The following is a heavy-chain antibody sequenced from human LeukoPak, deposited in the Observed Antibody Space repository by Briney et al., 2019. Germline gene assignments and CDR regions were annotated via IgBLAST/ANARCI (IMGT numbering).Heavy chain of an antibody. V-gene: IGHV4-59*08. J-gene: IGHJ4*02. CDR3: ARHRGSGSPYFDY. CDR1: GDSIIHYY. D-gene: IGHD3-10*01. Sequence: PSETLSLTCTVSGDSIIHYYWSWIRQSPGKGLEWIGYIYYSGSTKYNPSLKSRVTISVDTSKNQFSLKLSSVTAADTAVYYCARHRGSGSPYFDYWGQGTLVTVSS. CDR2: IYYSGST.